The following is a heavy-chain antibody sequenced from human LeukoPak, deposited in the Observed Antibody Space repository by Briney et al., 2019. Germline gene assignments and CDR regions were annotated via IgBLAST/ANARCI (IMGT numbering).Heavy chain of an antibody. CDR1: GGSISSSGYY. V-gene: IGHV4-39*01. Sequence: SETLSLTCTVSGGSISSSGYYWGWIRQPPGKGLEWIGSMYYSGSTYYNPSLKSRVTISVDTSKNQFSLKLSSVTAADTAVYYCARHRIAVAGTTHNWFDPWGQGTLVTVSS. CDR3: ARHRIAVAGTTHNWFDP. J-gene: IGHJ5*02. CDR2: MYYSGST. D-gene: IGHD6-19*01.